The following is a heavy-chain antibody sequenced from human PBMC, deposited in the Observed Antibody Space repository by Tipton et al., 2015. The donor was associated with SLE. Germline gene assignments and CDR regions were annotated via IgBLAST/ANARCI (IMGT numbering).Heavy chain of an antibody. Sequence: QSGAEVKKPGASVKVSCKASGYTFTSYYMHWVRQAPGQGLEWMGIINPSGGSTSYAQKFQGRVTMTRDTSTSTVYMELSSLRSEGPAVYYCARCYVVGSVGYWGQGTLVTVSS. CDR3: ARCYVVGSVGY. V-gene: IGHV1-46*01. CDR1: GYTFTSYY. J-gene: IGHJ4*02. CDR2: INPSGGST. D-gene: IGHD1-26*01.